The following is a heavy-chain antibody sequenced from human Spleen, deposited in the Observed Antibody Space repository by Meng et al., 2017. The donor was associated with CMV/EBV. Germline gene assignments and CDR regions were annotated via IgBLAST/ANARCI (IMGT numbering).Heavy chain of an antibody. CDR3: ARVSISGYSDSNDEQYYYYYVMDV. CDR1: GFTFSSYS. CDR2: ISSSSSYI. D-gene: IGHD3-22*01. V-gene: IGHV3-21*01. Sequence: GESLKISCAASGFTFSSYSMNWVRQAPGKGLEWVSSISSSSSYIYYADSVKGRFTISRDNAKNSLYLQMNSLRAEDTAVYYCARVSISGYSDSNDEQYYYYYVMDVWGQGTTVTVSS. J-gene: IGHJ6*02.